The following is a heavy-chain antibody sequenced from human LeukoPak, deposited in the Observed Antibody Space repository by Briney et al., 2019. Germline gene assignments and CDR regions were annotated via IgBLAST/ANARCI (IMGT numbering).Heavy chain of an antibody. V-gene: IGHV3-7*01. Sequence: GGSLRLSCGASGLTLRNYYMRWLREAPGEGRERVANIKEDGSDKYYLDSVKGRFTISRDNAKNSLYLQMNSLRAEDTALYYCAREVPAAMNAFDIWGQGTMVTVSS. CDR1: GLTLRNYY. D-gene: IGHD2-2*01. CDR2: IKEDGSDK. J-gene: IGHJ3*02. CDR3: AREVPAAMNAFDI.